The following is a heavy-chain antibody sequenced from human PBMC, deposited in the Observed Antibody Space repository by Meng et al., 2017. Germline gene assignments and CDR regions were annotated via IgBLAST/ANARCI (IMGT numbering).Heavy chain of an antibody. Sequence: QIQPHQPGPGLGKPPQTLSLICDITGDSVSRNSAAWNWIRQSQSRGLEWLGRAYYRSKWYHDYAESVKSRISIDPDTSKNQFSLQLRSVTPEDSAVYYCARSSYSFDSWGQRTLVTVSS. CDR3: ARSSYSFDS. CDR2: AYYRSKWYH. J-gene: IGHJ4*02. V-gene: IGHV6-1*01. CDR1: GDSVSRNSAA. D-gene: IGHD1-26*01.